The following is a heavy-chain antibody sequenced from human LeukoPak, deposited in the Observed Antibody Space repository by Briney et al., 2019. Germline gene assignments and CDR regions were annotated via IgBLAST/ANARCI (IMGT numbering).Heavy chain of an antibody. V-gene: IGHV1-69*13. D-gene: IGHD2-15*01. CDR2: IIPIFGTA. CDR1: GGTFSSYT. CDR3: ARMSGYCSGGSCYGNNWFDP. J-gene: IGHJ5*02. Sequence: ASVKVSCKASGGTFSSYTINWVRQAPGQGLEWMGGIIPIFGTANYAQKFQGRVTITADESTSTAYMELSSLRSEDTAVYYCARMSGYCSGGSCYGNNWFDPWGQGTLVTVSS.